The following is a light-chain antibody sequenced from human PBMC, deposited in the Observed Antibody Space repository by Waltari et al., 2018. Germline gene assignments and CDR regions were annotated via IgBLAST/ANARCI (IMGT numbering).Light chain of an antibody. V-gene: IGLV1-40*01. Sequence: QSVLTQPPSVSGAPGQRVTISCTGSSSNIGAGYDVHWYQQLPGTAPNLLIYGNSNRPSGVPDRFSGSKSGTSASRAITGLQAEDEADYYCQSYDSSLSGSEVFGTGTKVTVL. CDR2: GNS. J-gene: IGLJ1*01. CDR3: QSYDSSLSGSEV. CDR1: SSNIGAGYD.